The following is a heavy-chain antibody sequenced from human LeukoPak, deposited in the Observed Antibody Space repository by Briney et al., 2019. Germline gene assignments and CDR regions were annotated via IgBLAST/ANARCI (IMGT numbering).Heavy chain of an antibody. J-gene: IGHJ4*02. V-gene: IGHV1-46*01. D-gene: IGHD3-22*01. CDR3: ARDRYYDSSGYPDASFYFDY. CDR2: INPSGGST. Sequence: ASVKVSCKASGYTFTNYYMHWVRQAPGQGLEWMGIINPSGGSTSYAQKFQGRVTMTRDTSTSTVYMELSSLRSEDTAVYYCARDRYYDSSGYPDASFYFDYWGQGTLVTVSS. CDR1: GYTFTNYY.